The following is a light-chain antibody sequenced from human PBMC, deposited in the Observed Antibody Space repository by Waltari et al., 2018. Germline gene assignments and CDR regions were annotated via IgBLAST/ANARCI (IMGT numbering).Light chain of an antibody. Sequence: QSALPQPASVSGSPGQSITISCSGTDSHVGAYDFLSWYQQHPGKAPPLIIYEVSKRPSGISNRFSASKSGNTASLTISGLQAEDEADYYCSSYTTSSAPGVFGTGTRVTVL. CDR3: SSYTTSSAPGV. V-gene: IGLV2-14*01. CDR1: DSHVGAYDF. CDR2: EVS. J-gene: IGLJ1*01.